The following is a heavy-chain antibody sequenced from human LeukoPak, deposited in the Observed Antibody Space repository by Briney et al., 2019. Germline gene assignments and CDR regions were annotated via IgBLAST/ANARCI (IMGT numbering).Heavy chain of an antibody. D-gene: IGHD2-2*01. CDR1: GGSISSDDYY. CDR2: IYYSGST. CDR3: ARDRVVVGDYYMDV. Sequence: PSQTLSLTCTVSGGSISSDDYYWSWIRQPPGKGLEWIGYIYYSGSTYYNPSLQSPVTVSVDTSQNPFSLKLSSVTAADTAVYYCARDRVVVGDYYMDVWGKGTTVTVS. V-gene: IGHV4-30-4*01. J-gene: IGHJ6*03.